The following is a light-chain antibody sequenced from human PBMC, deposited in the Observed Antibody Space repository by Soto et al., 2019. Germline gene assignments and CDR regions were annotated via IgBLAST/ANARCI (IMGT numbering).Light chain of an antibody. J-gene: IGLJ2*01. CDR1: SSNIGSNT. CDR3: AAWDDSLNGPV. Sequence: QSALTQPPSASGTPGQRVTISCSGSSSNIGSNTVNWYQQLPGTAPKLVSYSNSQRPSGVSDRFSGSKSGTSASLAISGLQSEDEADYYCAAWDDSLNGPVFGGGTKLTVL. CDR2: SNS. V-gene: IGLV1-44*01.